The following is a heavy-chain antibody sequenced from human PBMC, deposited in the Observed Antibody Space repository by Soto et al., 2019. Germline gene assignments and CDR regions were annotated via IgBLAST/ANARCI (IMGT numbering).Heavy chain of an antibody. D-gene: IGHD3-10*02. CDR2: IDPSDSYT. CDR3: ARPLFVRGVIINYYGMYF. J-gene: IGHJ6*02. V-gene: IGHV5-10-1*01. Sequence: GESLKISCKGSGYSFTSYWISWVRQMPGKGLEWMGRIDPSDSYTNYSPSFQGHVTISADKSISTAYLQWSSLNASDTAMYYCARPLFVRGVIINYYGMYFWGRGSTVTVSS. CDR1: GYSFTSYW.